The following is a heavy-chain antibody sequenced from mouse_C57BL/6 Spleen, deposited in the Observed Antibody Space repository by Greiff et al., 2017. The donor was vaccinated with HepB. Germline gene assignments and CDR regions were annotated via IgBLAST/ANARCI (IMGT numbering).Heavy chain of an antibody. Sequence: EVQGVESGGGLVKPGGSLKLSCAASGFTFSSYAMSWVRQTPEKRLEWVATICDGGSYTYYPDNVKGRFTISRDNAKNNLYLQMSHLKSEDTAMYYCATSKNAMDYWGQGTSVTVSS. V-gene: IGHV5-4*01. CDR1: GFTFSSYA. CDR3: ATSKNAMDY. CDR2: ICDGGSYT. D-gene: IGHD2-10*02. J-gene: IGHJ4*01.